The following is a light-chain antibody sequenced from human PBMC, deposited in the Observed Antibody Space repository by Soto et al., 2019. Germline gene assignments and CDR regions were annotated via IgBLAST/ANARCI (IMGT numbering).Light chain of an antibody. CDR2: GAS. J-gene: IGKJ5*01. CDR1: QSVSSN. CDR3: QQHGQWPIT. Sequence: IVPTQSPATLSVSPGETASLSCRASQSVSSNLAWYQQKPGQAPRLLIYGASTRATGIPDRFSGSGSGTEFTLTISSLQPEDFATYYCQQHGQWPITFGKGTRLEIK. V-gene: IGKV3-15*01.